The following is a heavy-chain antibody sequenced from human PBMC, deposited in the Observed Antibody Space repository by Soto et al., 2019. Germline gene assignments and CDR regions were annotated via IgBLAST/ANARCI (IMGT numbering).Heavy chain of an antibody. CDR3: AKDFGTDGVDDYDFWSGQRDFYYYYGMDV. CDR1: GFTFSSYG. Sequence: GGSLRLSCAASGFTFSSYGMHWVRQAPGKGLEWVAVISYDGSNKYYADSVKGRFTISRDNSKNTLYLQMNSLRAEDTAVYYCAKDFGTDGVDDYDFWSGQRDFYYYYGMDVWGQGTTVTVSS. V-gene: IGHV3-30*18. CDR2: ISYDGSNK. D-gene: IGHD3-3*01. J-gene: IGHJ6*02.